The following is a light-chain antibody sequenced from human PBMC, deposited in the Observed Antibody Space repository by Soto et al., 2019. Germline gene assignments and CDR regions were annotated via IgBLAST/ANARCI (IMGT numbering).Light chain of an antibody. Sequence: EIVLTQSPGTLSLSPGERATLSCRASQSINSNYLAWYQQKVGQAPRLLIYDAYTRATGVGARFAGSGSATDFSLTITSLEPEDFAVYYCQQRAKWPSTFGPGTKVDIK. CDR3: QQRAKWPST. CDR1: QSINSNY. J-gene: IGKJ2*02. V-gene: IGKV3-11*01. CDR2: DAY.